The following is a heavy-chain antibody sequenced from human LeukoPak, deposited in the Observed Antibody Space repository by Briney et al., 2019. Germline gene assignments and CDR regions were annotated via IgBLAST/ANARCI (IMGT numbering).Heavy chain of an antibody. J-gene: IGHJ4*02. CDR1: GYTFTNYG. CDR2: ISPLNYKT. D-gene: IGHD1-7*01. CDR3: ATGDWNYVSGGYSLDY. V-gene: IGHV1-18*01. Sequence: ASVKVSCKTSGYTFTNYGPNWVRQAPGQGLEWMGWISPLNYKTKYAQKFQGRGTLSTDSSTSTAYMDLTSLRSDDTAVYYCATGDWNYVSGGYSLDYWGQGTRLTVSS.